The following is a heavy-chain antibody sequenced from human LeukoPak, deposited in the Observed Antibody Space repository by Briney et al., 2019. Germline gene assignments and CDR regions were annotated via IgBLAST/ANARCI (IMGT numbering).Heavy chain of an antibody. J-gene: IGHJ4*02. Sequence: GGSLRLSCAASGFTFSSYSMNWVRQAPGKGLEWVSSISSSSSYIYYADSVKCRFTISRDNAKNSLYLQMNSLRAEDTAVYYCARGPDILTGAEFNYWGQGTLVTVSS. D-gene: IGHD3-9*01. CDR2: ISSSSSYI. CDR3: ARGPDILTGAEFNY. V-gene: IGHV3-21*01. CDR1: GFTFSSYS.